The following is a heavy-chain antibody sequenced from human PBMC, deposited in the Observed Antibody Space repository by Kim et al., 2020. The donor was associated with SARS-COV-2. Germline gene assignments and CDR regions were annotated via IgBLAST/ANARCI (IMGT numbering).Heavy chain of an antibody. V-gene: IGHV4-39*01. CDR2: IYYSGST. CDR1: GGSISSSSYY. D-gene: IGHD5-12*01. J-gene: IGHJ4*02. Sequence: SETLSLTCTVSGGSISSSSYYWGWIRQPPGKGLEWIGSIYYSGSTYYNPSLKSRVTISVDTSKNQFSLKLSSVTAADTAVYYCARRGRGLRSGGSFDYWGQGTLVTVSS. CDR3: ARRGRGLRSGGSFDY.